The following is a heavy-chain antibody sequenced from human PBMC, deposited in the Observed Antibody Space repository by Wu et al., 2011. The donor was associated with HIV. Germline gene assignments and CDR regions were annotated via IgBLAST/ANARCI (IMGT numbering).Heavy chain of an antibody. CDR2: ISAYNGNT. CDR1: GYSFTTYT. D-gene: IGHD6-19*01. CDR3: ARESDLAVAGPGTRGRSQTNAFDI. V-gene: IGHV1-18*01. Sequence: QVQLVQSGAEVKKPGASVKVSCKASGYSFTTYTISWVRQAPGQGLEWLGWISAYNGNTNYAQNLQGRVTMTTDTSTSTAYMELRSLRSDDTAVYYCARESDLAVAGPGTRGRSQTNAFDIVGPRDNGHRL. J-gene: IGHJ3*02.